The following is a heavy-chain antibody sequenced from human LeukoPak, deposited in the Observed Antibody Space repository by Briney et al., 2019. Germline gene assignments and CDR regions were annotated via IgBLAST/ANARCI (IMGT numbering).Heavy chain of an antibody. CDR3: ARDPGRAFDI. Sequence: SETLSLTCTVSGGSISSYYWSWIRQPPGKGLEWIGYIYYSGSTNYNPSLKSRVTISVDTSENQFSLKLSSVTAADTAVYYCARDPGRAFDIWGQGTMVTVSS. CDR1: GGSISSYY. J-gene: IGHJ3*02. V-gene: IGHV4-59*12. CDR2: IYYSGST.